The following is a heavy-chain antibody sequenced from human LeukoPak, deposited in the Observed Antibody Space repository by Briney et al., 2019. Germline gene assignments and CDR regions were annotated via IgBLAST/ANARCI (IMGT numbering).Heavy chain of an antibody. CDR3: AKSGTSLNYYYYYMDL. CDR2: ISGSGGST. J-gene: IGHJ6*03. Sequence: GGSLRLSCAASGFTFSSYAMSWVRQAPGKGLEWVSAISGSGGSTYYADSVKGRFTISRDNSKNTLYLQMNSLRAEDTAVYYCAKSGTSLNYYYYYMDLWGKGTTVTVSS. CDR1: GFTFSSYA. V-gene: IGHV3-23*01. D-gene: IGHD6-13*01.